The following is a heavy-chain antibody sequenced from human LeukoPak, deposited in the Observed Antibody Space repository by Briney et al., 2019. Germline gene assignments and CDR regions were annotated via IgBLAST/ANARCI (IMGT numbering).Heavy chain of an antibody. CDR3: ARDARGGTYGLE. CDR2: INQDGSET. V-gene: IGHV3-7*01. CDR1: TVTISKSS. J-gene: IGHJ4*02. Sequence: SYTRAFLTSTVTISKSSVKGDRPAPGKGLDRVASINQDGSETFFEDSVRGRFTISRDNAKKSLHLQMNSLRVEDTRVYYCARDARGGTYGLEWGQGTLVTVSS. D-gene: IGHD3-16*01.